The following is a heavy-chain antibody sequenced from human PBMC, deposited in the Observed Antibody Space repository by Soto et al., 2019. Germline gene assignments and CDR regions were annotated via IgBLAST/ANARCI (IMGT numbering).Heavy chain of an antibody. Sequence: PSETLSLTCTVSGGSISSSSYYWGWIRQPPGKGLEWIGSIYYSGSTYYNPSFKSRVTISVDTSKNQFSLKLSSVTAADTAVYYCARRTYYYGMDVWGQGTAVTVSS. J-gene: IGHJ6*02. CDR2: IYYSGST. V-gene: IGHV4-39*01. D-gene: IGHD1-7*01. CDR1: GGSISSSSYY. CDR3: ARRTYYYGMDV.